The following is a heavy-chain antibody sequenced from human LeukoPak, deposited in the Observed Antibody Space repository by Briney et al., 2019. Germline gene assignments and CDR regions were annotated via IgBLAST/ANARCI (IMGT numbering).Heavy chain of an antibody. CDR3: TKRVGETSLSHYYDH. Sequence: PGGSLRLSCAGAGFTFSNYGMSWVRQAPGKGLEWVSVISRSGTETYHADSVRGRFTISRDNAKNTLYLQMNSLRADDTAVYYCTKRVGETSLSHYYDHWGQGTLVTVSS. J-gene: IGHJ4*02. CDR1: GFTFSNYG. CDR2: ISRSGTET. D-gene: IGHD1-26*01. V-gene: IGHV3-23*01.